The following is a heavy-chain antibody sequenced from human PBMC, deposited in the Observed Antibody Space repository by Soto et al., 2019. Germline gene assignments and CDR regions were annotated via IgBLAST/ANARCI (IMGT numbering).Heavy chain of an antibody. Sequence: QVQLVQSGAEVKKPGSSVKFSCKASGGTFSSFTISWVRQAPGQGLEWMGGIIPIYGTANYAQKFQDRVTIIADESTRTAYMELSSLRSEDTAVYYCAKDRRADWESYYYYAMDVWGQGTTVTVSS. CDR1: GGTFSSFT. CDR3: AKDRRADWESYYYYAMDV. CDR2: IIPIYGTA. J-gene: IGHJ6*02. D-gene: IGHD1-26*01. V-gene: IGHV1-69*01.